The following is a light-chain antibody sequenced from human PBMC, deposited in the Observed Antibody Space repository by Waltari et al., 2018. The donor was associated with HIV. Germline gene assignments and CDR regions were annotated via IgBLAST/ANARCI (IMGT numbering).Light chain of an antibody. CDR2: DAS. Sequence: EIVLTQSPATLSLSPGARATLSCRASQSVSRYLDWYQQKPGQAPRLLIYDASNRATGIPARFSGSGSGTDFTLTISSLEPEDFAVYYCQERSNWPLLTFGGGTKVEIK. J-gene: IGKJ4*01. CDR1: QSVSRY. V-gene: IGKV3-11*01. CDR3: QERSNWPLLT.